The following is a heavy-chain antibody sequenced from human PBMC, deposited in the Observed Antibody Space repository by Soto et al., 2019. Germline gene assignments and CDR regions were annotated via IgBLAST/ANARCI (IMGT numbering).Heavy chain of an antibody. V-gene: IGHV4-39*01. CDR3: ARLGIQLWPFDY. Sequence: TSETLSLTCTVSGGSISDYYWSWIRQPPGKGLEWIGSIYYSGSTYYNPSLRSRVTISVDTSKNQFSLKLSSVTAADTAVYYCARLGIQLWPFDYWGQGTLVTVSS. D-gene: IGHD5-18*01. CDR2: IYYSGST. CDR1: GGSISDYY. J-gene: IGHJ4*02.